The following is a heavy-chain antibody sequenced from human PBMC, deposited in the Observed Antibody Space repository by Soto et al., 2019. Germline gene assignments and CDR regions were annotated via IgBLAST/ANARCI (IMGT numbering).Heavy chain of an antibody. Sequence: GASVKVSCKASGYTFITYFMHWVRQAPGQGLEWMGVINPSRGTTTYAQKFQDRVTMTRDTSASTVYMELSSLRSEDTAMYYCARSYIGSSYWFDPWGQGTLVTVSS. CDR3: ARSYIGSSYWFDP. CDR2: INPSRGTT. V-gene: IGHV1-46*03. J-gene: IGHJ5*02. D-gene: IGHD6-6*01. CDR1: GYTFITYF.